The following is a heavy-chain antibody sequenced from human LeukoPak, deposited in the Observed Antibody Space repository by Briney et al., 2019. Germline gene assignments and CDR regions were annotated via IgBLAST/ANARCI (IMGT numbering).Heavy chain of an antibody. CDR1: GFTFSDYY. CDR3: ARVSYGDYDNYFDY. Sequence: GGSLRLSCAASGFTFSDYYMSWIRQAPGKGLGWVSSISSSSSYTNYADSVKGRFTISRDNAKNSLYLQMNSLRAEDTAVYYCARVSYGDYDNYFDYWGQGTLVTVSS. CDR2: ISSSSSYT. V-gene: IGHV3-11*05. D-gene: IGHD4-17*01. J-gene: IGHJ4*02.